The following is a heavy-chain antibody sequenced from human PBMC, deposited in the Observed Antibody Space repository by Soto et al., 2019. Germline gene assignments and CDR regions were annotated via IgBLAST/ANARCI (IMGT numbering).Heavy chain of an antibody. CDR2: ISGSGGST. CDR3: AGKGPVTPIHFY. CDR1: GFTFSSYA. V-gene: IGHV3-23*01. D-gene: IGHD2-21*02. J-gene: IGHJ4*02. Sequence: GSLRLSCAASGFTFSSYAMSWVRQAPGKGLEWVSAISGSGGSTYYADSVKGRFTISRDNAKNTLYLQMNSLRAEDTAVYYCAGKGPVTPIHFYWGQGTLVTVSS.